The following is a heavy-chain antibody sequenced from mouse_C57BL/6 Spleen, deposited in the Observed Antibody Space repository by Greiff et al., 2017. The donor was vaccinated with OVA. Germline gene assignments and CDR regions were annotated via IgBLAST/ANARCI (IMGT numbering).Heavy chain of an antibody. CDR1: GYAFSSYW. D-gene: IGHD1-1*01. CDR2: IYPGDGDT. V-gene: IGHV1-80*01. Sequence: VLLVESGAELVKPGASVKISCKASGYAFSSYWMNWVKQRPGKGLEWIGQIYPGDGDTNYNGKFKGQATLTADKSSSTAYMQLSSLTSEDSAVYVCAREGGRVVGDYWGQGTTLTVSS. CDR3: AREGGRVVGDY. J-gene: IGHJ2*01.